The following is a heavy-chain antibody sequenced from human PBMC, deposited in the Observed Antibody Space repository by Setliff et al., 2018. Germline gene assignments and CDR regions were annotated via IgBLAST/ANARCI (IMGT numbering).Heavy chain of an antibody. J-gene: IGHJ6*02. V-gene: IGHV1-18*01. Sequence: GASVKVSCKASGYTLSNSILSWVRLAPGQGLEWMGWISGHNGKTMYAQKFQDRVVMTTDTDTGTAYMELRSLRFDDSAIYYCAKEPAVSLTEAVRRSYYDYALDVWGQGTTVTVSS. CDR3: AKEPAVSLTEAVRRSYYDYALDV. CDR1: GYTLSNSI. CDR2: ISGHNGKT. D-gene: IGHD3-10*01.